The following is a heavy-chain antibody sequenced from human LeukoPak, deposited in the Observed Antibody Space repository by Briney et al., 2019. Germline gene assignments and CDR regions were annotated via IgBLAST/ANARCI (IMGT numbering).Heavy chain of an antibody. V-gene: IGHV3-23*01. Sequence: PGGSLRLSCAASGFTFSSYAMSWVRQAPGKGLEWVSAISGSGGSTYYADSVKGRFTISRDNSKNTLYLQMNSLKTEDTAVYYCTTEGFSIAARPPRGFDPWGQGTLVTVSS. J-gene: IGHJ5*02. CDR2: ISGSGGST. D-gene: IGHD6-6*01. CDR3: TTEGFSIAARPPRGFDP. CDR1: GFTFSSYA.